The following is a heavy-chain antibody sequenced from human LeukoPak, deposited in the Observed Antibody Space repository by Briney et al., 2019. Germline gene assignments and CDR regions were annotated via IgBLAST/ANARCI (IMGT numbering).Heavy chain of an antibody. Sequence: GGSLRLSCAASGFTFSDFWMSWVRQAPGKGLGWVANIRQDGSEKYYVDSVKGRFTISRDNAQKSLYLEIDSLRAADTAVYYCAREGIQLYFPLTHCGQGTLVTVSS. CDR3: AREGIQLYFPLTH. CDR2: IRQDGSEK. J-gene: IGHJ4*02. CDR1: GFTFSDFW. V-gene: IGHV3-7*01. D-gene: IGHD5-18*01.